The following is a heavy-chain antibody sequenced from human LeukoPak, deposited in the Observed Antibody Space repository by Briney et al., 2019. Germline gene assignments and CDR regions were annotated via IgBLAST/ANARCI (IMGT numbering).Heavy chain of an antibody. CDR2: ISSSSSTI. D-gene: IGHD3-22*01. Sequence: GGSLRLSCAASGFTFSSYSMNWVRQAPGKGLEWVSYISSSSSTIYYADSVKGRFTISRDNAKNSLYLQMSNLRAEDTAVYFCAREFVRYDSSGYHYYYYGMDVWGQGTTVTVSS. J-gene: IGHJ6*02. V-gene: IGHV3-48*04. CDR1: GFTFSSYS. CDR3: AREFVRYDSSGYHYYYYGMDV.